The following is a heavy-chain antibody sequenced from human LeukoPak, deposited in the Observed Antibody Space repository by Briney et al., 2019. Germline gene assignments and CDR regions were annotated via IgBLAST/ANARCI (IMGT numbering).Heavy chain of an antibody. D-gene: IGHD3-22*01. CDR2: INHSGST. V-gene: IGHV4-34*01. CDR3: ARGFHDQYYYDSSGYYYFDY. Sequence: KPSETLSLTCAVYGGSFSGYYWSWIRQPPGKGLEWIGEINHSGSTNYNPSLKSRVTISVDTSKNQFSLKLSSVTAADTAVYYCARGFHDQYYYDSSGYYYFDYWGQGTLVTVSS. J-gene: IGHJ4*02. CDR1: GGSFSGYY.